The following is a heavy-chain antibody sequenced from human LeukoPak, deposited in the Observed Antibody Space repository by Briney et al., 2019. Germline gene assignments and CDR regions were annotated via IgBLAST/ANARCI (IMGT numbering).Heavy chain of an antibody. CDR1: GFSFSSYA. D-gene: IGHD2-2*01. CDR2: ISYDGRNK. CDR3: AGGGYCSSSICYSLNAFDI. J-gene: IGHJ3*02. V-gene: IGHV3-30*03. Sequence: GGSLRLSCAASGFSFSSYAMHWVRQAPGKGLEWVAVISYDGRNKYYTDSVKGRFTISRDNAKNSLYLQMNSLRAEDTAVYYCAGGGYCSSSICYSLNAFDIWGQGTMFTVSS.